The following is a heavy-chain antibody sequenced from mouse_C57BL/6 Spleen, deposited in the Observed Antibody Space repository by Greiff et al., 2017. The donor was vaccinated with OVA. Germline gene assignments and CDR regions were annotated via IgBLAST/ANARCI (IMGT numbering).Heavy chain of an antibody. V-gene: IGHV3-6*01. J-gene: IGHJ2*01. D-gene: IGHD4-1*02. CDR2: ISYDGSN. CDR3: ARDLLNWDGY. CDR1: GYSITSGYY. Sequence: EVQLQQSGPGLAKPSQSLSLTCSVTGYSITSGYYWKWIRQFPGNKLEWMDYISYDGSNNYNPSLKNRISITHDTSKNQFFLKLNSVTTEDTATCYCARDLLNWDGYWGQGTTLTVSS.